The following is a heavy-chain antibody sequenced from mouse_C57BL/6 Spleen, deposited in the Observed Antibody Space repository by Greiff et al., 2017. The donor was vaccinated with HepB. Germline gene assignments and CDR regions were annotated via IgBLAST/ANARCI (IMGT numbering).Heavy chain of an antibody. J-gene: IGHJ4*01. D-gene: IGHD1-1*01. CDR3: AITTVVATGAMDY. V-gene: IGHV1-19*01. CDR1: GYTFTDYY. CDR2: INPYNGGT. Sequence: EVQLQQSGPVLVKPGASVKMSCKASGYTFTDYYMNWVKQSHGKSLEWIGVINPYNGGTSYNQKFKGKATLTVDKSSSTAYMELNSLTSEDSAVYYCAITTVVATGAMDYWGQGTSVTVSS.